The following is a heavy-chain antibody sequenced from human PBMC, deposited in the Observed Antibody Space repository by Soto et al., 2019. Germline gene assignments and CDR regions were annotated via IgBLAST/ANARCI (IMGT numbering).Heavy chain of an antibody. V-gene: IGHV6-1*01. CDR2: TYYRSKWYN. J-gene: IGHJ5*02. CDR3: AREVYSGYDFIGWFDP. CDR1: GDSVSSNSGA. D-gene: IGHD5-12*01. Sequence: QVQLQQSGPGLVKPSQTLSLTCAISGDSVSSNSGAWNWIRQSPSRGLEWLGRTYYRSKWYNDFALSVKSRITINPDTSKNQFSLQLNSVTPEDTAVYYCAREVYSGYDFIGWFDPWGQGTLVTVSS.